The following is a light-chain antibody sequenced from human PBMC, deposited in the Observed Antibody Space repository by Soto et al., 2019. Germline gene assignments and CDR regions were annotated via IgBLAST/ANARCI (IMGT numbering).Light chain of an antibody. CDR3: QQYGTT. Sequence: EIVLTQSPATLSLSPGERATLSCRASQSVSSYLAWYQQKPGQAPRLLIYGASTRATGIPARFSGSGSGTEFTLTIGRLEPEDFAVYYCQQYGTTFGQGTKVDI. CDR2: GAS. V-gene: IGKV3-20*01. CDR1: QSVSSY. J-gene: IGKJ1*01.